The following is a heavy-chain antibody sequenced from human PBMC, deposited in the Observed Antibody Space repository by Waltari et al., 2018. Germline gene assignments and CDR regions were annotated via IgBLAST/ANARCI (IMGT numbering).Heavy chain of an antibody. Sequence: QVQLQESGPGLVKPSETLSLTCTVSGGSISSYYWSWIRQPAGKGLEWIGRIYTSGSTTYNPSLKSRVTMSVDTSKTQFSLKLSSVTAADTAVYYCAREGSSGSYWGSDYFDYWGQGTLVTVSS. J-gene: IGHJ4*02. CDR2: IYTSGST. V-gene: IGHV4-4*07. D-gene: IGHD1-26*01. CDR3: AREGSSGSYWGSDYFDY. CDR1: GGSISSYY.